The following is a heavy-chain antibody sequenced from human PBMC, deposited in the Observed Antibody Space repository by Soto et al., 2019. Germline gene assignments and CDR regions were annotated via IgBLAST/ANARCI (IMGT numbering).Heavy chain of an antibody. D-gene: IGHD1-26*01. V-gene: IGHV3-30-3*01. CDR2: ISYDVSNK. J-gene: IGHJ3*02. Sequence: QVQLVESGGGVVQPGRSLRLSCAVSGFTFNNYAMHWVRQAPGKGLEWVAVISYDVSNKYYADSVKGRFTISRDNSKNTLYLQMNSLRAEDTAVYYCARGRDGSKGESFDIWGQGTMVTVSS. CDR1: GFTFNNYA. CDR3: ARGRDGSKGESFDI.